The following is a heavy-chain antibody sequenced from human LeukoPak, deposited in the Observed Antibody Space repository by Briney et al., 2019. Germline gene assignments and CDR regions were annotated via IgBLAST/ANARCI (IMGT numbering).Heavy chain of an antibody. CDR3: AKDSSTWGNLAGHFDS. D-gene: IGHD6-13*01. Sequence: SETLSLTCTVSGGSIVSHYWNWIRQPAGRGLEWIGRFYASGTTNTSPSLKSRVTMSVDTSKNQFSLKLSSVAAADTAVYYCAKDSSTWGNLAGHFDSWGQGTLVTVSS. J-gene: IGHJ4*02. CDR2: FYASGTT. CDR1: GGSIVSHY. V-gene: IGHV4-4*07.